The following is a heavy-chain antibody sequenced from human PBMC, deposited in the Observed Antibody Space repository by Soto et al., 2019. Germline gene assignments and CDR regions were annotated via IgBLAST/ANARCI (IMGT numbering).Heavy chain of an antibody. D-gene: IGHD2-15*01. CDR3: ARDDLNRGGKYFDY. J-gene: IGHJ4*02. CDR2: ISTDRGDT. V-gene: IGHV1-18*01. Sequence: ASVKVSCRASGYSFTTHDITWLRQAPGKGLEWVGGISTDRGDTIYPQNLQGRVTMTTDSSTSTVYMELKSLRSDDTAVYYCARDDLNRGGKYFDYWGQGTLVTVSS. CDR1: GYSFTTHD.